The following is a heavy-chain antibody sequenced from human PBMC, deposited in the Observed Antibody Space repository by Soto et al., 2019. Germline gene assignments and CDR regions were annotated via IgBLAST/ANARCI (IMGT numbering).Heavy chain of an antibody. CDR2: IYYSGSS. CDR3: ARTLPNRQLFDS. Sequence: PSETLSLTCTVSGGSISSYYWSWIRQPPEKGLEWIGYIYYSGSSNYNPSLKSRLTISIDTSKNQFSLRLASVTAADTAVYYCARTLPNRQLFDSWSQGTLVTVSS. CDR1: GGSISSYY. J-gene: IGHJ4*02. D-gene: IGHD1-1*01. V-gene: IGHV4-59*12.